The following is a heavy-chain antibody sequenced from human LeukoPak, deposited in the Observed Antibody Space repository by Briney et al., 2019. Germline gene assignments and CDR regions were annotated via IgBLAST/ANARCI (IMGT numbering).Heavy chain of an antibody. D-gene: IGHD3-22*01. V-gene: IGHV4-61*02. Sequence: PSETLSLTCTVSGGSIGGGSYYWNWIRQPAGKGLEWIGRIYSSGSTNYNPSLKSRVTISVDTSKNQFSLKLSSVTAADTAVYYCVRLGTYYYDNSGDYWGQGTLVTVSS. CDR3: VRLGTYYYDNSGDY. CDR1: GGSIGGGSYY. J-gene: IGHJ4*02. CDR2: IYSSGST.